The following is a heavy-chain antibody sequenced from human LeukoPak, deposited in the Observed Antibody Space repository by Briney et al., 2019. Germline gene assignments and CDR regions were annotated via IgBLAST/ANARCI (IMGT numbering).Heavy chain of an antibody. J-gene: IGHJ4*02. D-gene: IGHD5-12*01. CDR3: AREGGLNTNFDY. V-gene: IGHV3-7*01. CDR2: TKPDRSAE. CDR1: GFTFKNYS. Sequence: GGSLRLSCAASGFTFKNYSMGWVRQAPGKGLEWVSNTKPDRSAEGYADSVRGRFTTSRDNAKNFLYLQMNSLRAEDTAVYYCAREGGLNTNFDYWGQGTLVTVSS.